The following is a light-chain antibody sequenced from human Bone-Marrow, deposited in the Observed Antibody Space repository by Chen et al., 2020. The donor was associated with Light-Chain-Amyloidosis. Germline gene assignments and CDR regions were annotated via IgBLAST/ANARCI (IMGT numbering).Light chain of an antibody. Sequence: SLYLTQPPAVSVSPGQTARITCPGDTLPMQYTYWYQRKPGQAPQLVIYKDSQRPSGIPERFSGSSSGTIVTLTISGVQAEDEADYYCQSADSSGTYEVIFGGGTKLTVL. V-gene: IGLV3-25*03. J-gene: IGLJ2*01. CDR1: TLPMQY. CDR3: QSADSSGTYEVI. CDR2: KDS.